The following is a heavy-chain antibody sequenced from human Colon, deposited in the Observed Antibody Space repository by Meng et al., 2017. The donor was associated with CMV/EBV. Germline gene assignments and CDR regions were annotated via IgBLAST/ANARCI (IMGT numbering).Heavy chain of an antibody. D-gene: IGHD5-12*01. Sequence: GGSLRLSCAGSGFFFGVHWMNWVRQVPGKGLKWVANINRDGSQIYYGDSVKGRFTISRDNAEKSLFLEMKSLRVDDTAVYYCVRGTDRDFSGYDFLLWGQGTLVTVSS. CDR1: GFFFGVHW. CDR3: VRGTDRDFSGYDFLL. V-gene: IGHV3-7*01. J-gene: IGHJ4*02. CDR2: INRDGSQI.